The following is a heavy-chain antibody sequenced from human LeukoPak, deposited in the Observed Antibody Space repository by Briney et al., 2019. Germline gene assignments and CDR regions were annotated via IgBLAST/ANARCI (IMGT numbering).Heavy chain of an antibody. CDR1: GFTFSRYA. J-gene: IGHJ4*02. CDR2: ISYDGSNK. D-gene: IGHD3-22*01. Sequence: GGSLRLSCAASGFTFSRYAMHWVRQAPGKGLEWVAVISYDGSNKYYADSVKGRFTISRDNSKNTLYLQMNSLRAEDTAVYYCARDDYYDSSGWYYFDYWGQGTLVTVSS. CDR3: ARDDYYDSSGWYYFDY. V-gene: IGHV3-30*04.